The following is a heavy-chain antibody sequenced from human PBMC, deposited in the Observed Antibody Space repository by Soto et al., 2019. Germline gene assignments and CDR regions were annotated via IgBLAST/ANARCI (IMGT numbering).Heavy chain of an antibody. V-gene: IGHV4-59*08. D-gene: IGHD2-15*01. CDR1: GGSISSYY. CDR3: ARRHGGTFAY. Sequence: QVQLQESGPGLVKPSETLSLTCTVSGGSISSYYWSWIRQPPGKGLEWIGYIYYSGSTNYNPSLKSRVTISVDTSKNQFSLKLSSVTAADTAVYYCARRHGGTFAYWGQGTLVTVSS. J-gene: IGHJ4*02. CDR2: IYYSGST.